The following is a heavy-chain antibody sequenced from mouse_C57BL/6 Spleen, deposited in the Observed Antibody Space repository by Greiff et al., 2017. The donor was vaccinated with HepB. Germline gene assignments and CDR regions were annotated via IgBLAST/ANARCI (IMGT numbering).Heavy chain of an antibody. Sequence: EVQLQQSGPELVKPGASVKISCKASGYSFTDYNMNWVKQSNGKSLEWIGVINPNYGTTSYNQKFKGKATLTVDQSSSTAYMQLNSLTSEDSAVYDCASSAYYSNYDYFDYWGQGTTLTVSS. CDR3: ASSAYYSNYDYFDY. V-gene: IGHV1-39*01. CDR1: GYSFTDYN. J-gene: IGHJ2*01. D-gene: IGHD2-5*01. CDR2: INPNYGTT.